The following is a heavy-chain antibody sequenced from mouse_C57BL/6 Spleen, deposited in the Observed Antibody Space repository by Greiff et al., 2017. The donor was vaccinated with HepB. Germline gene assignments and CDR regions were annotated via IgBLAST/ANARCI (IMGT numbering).Heavy chain of an antibody. CDR1: GFTFSDYG. J-gene: IGHJ3*01. CDR3: ARQGFSFAY. V-gene: IGHV5-17*01. Sequence: EVKLMESGGGLVKPGGSLKLSCAASGFTFSDYGMHWVRQAPEKGLEWVAYISSGSSTIYYADTVKGRFTISRDNAKNTLFLQMTSLRSEDTAMYYCARQGFSFAYWGQGTLVTVSA. CDR2: ISSGSSTI.